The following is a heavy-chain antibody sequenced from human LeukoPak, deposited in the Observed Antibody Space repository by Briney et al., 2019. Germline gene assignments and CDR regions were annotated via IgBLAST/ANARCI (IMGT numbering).Heavy chain of an antibody. CDR2: VDPKDDEI. CDR3: APSGITPESWFDP. J-gene: IGHJ5*02. Sequence: GATVKISCKASGYTFTDYYIHWVQQAPGKGLEWMGRVDPKDDEIMYAEKFQGRVTITADTSTDTAYMELTSLTSEDTAVYYCAPSGITPESWFDPWGQGTLVIVSS. V-gene: IGHV1-69-2*01. D-gene: IGHD1-26*01. CDR1: GYTFTDYY.